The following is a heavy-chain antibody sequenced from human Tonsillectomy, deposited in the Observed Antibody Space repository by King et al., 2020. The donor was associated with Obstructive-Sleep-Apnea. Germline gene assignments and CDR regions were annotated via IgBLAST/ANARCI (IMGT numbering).Heavy chain of an antibody. CDR2: INPNSGGT. CDR1: GYTFTGYY. D-gene: IGHD3-10*01. V-gene: IGHV1-2*02. J-gene: IGHJ5*02. Sequence: VQLVESGAEVKKPGASVKVSCKASGYTFTGYYMHWVRQAPGQGLEWMGWINPNSGGTNYAQKFQGRVTMTRETSISTAYMELSRRRSDETAVYYGARESAAVGVRGVMGNWFDPWGQGTLVTVSS. CDR3: ARESAAVGVRGVMGNWFDP.